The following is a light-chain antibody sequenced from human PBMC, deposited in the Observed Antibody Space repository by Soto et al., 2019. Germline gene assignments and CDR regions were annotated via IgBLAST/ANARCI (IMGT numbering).Light chain of an antibody. CDR1: QSVSYY. V-gene: IGKV3D-15*01. CDR2: DAS. J-gene: IGKJ4*01. Sequence: PGERATLSCRASQSVSYYLAWYQQKPGQAPRLLIYDASSRATGVPDRFSGSGSGTDFTLTISRLEPEDFAVYSCQQYNNWPLTFGGGTKVDIK. CDR3: QQYNNWPLT.